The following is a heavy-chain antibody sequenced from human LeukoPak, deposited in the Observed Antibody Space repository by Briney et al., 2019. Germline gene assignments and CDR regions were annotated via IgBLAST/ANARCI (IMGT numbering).Heavy chain of an antibody. CDR2: IKQDGSEK. J-gene: IGHJ5*02. D-gene: IGHD3-22*01. V-gene: IGHV3-7*03. CDR1: GFTFSSYW. Sequence: GGSLRLSCAASGFTFSSYWMSWVRQAPGKGLEWVANIKQDGSEKYYVDSVKGRFTISRDNARNSLYLQMDSLRAEDTAVYYCARDSTTYYYDSSGYYQYNWFDPWGQGTLVTVSS. CDR3: ARDSTTYYYDSSGYYQYNWFDP.